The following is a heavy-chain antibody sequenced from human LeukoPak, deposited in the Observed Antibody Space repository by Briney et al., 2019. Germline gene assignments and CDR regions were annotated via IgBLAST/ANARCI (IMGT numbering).Heavy chain of an antibody. D-gene: IGHD2-2*01. V-gene: IGHV3-23*01. CDR1: GFTFSSYA. Sequence: GSLRLSCAASGFTFSSYAMSWVRQAPGKGLEWVSAISGSGGSTYHADSVKGRFTISRDNSKNTLYLQMNSLRAEDTALYYCAKDIGVVPELGYFDYWGQGTLVTVSS. CDR3: AKDIGVVPELGYFDY. J-gene: IGHJ4*02. CDR2: ISGSGGST.